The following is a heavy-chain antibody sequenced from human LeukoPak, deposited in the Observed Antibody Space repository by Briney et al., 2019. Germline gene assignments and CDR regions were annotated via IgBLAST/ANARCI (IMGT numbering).Heavy chain of an antibody. CDR3: ATHNESYYGPFDY. CDR2: VYSGGST. Sequence: GGSLRLSCAASGFTVSSNYMSWVRQAPGKGLQWVSVVYSGGSTHYADSVKGRFTISRDQFKNTLYLQMNSLRAEDTAVYYCATHNESYYGPFDYWGQGTLVTVSS. V-gene: IGHV3-53*01. J-gene: IGHJ4*02. D-gene: IGHD1-26*01. CDR1: GFTVSSNY.